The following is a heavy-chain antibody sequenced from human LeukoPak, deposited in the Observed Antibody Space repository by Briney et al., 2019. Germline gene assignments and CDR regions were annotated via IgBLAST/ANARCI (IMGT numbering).Heavy chain of an antibody. CDR3: ARHPQLGYCSGGSCYSDYYMDV. J-gene: IGHJ6*03. CDR1: GYSFTSYW. D-gene: IGHD2-15*01. CDR2: IYPGDSDT. V-gene: IGHV5-51*01. Sequence: GESLKISCKGSGYSFTSYWIGWVRQMPGKGLEWMGIIYPGDSDTRYSPSFQGQVTISADKSISTAYLQWSSLKASDTAMYYCARHPQLGYCSGGSCYSDYYMDVWGKGITVTVSS.